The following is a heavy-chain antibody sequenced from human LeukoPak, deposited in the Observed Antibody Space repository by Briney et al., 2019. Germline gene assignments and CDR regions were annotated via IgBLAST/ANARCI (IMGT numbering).Heavy chain of an antibody. D-gene: IGHD4-17*01. V-gene: IGHV3-30*04. CDR2: ISYDGSNK. J-gene: IGHJ3*02. CDR3: ARPRGVTTKRNDAFDI. CDR1: GFTFSSYA. Sequence: PGGSLRLSCAASGFTFSSYAMHWVRQAPGKGLEWVAVISYDGSNKYYADSVKGRFTISRDNSKNTLYLQMNSLRAEDTAVYYCARPRGVTTKRNDAFDIWGQGTMVTVSS.